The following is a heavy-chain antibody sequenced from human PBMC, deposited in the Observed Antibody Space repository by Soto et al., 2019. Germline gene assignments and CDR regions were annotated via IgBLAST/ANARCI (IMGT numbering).Heavy chain of an antibody. CDR1: EFTFSSYA. CDR2: ISGSGGST. Sequence: EVQLLESGGGSVQPGKSLRLSCAASEFTFSSYAMSWVRQAPGKGLEWVSVISGSGGSTYYADSVKGRFTISRDNSKNTLYLQMNNLRAEDTAVYYCAKGLPERRSAYYRYNWFDPWGQGTLVTVSS. J-gene: IGHJ5*02. CDR3: AKGLPERRSAYYRYNWFDP. V-gene: IGHV3-23*01. D-gene: IGHD3-3*01.